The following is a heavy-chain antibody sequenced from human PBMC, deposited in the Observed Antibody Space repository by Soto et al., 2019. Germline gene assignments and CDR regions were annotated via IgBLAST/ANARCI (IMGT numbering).Heavy chain of an antibody. Sequence: VQLVQSGAEVKKPGSSVKVYCKASGGTFSSYTISWVRQAPGQRLEWMGRIIPGLGIANYSQKFQGSVTITADKSTSTAYMELSSLRSEDTAVYDCARHLVRGFPPSLYGMDVWGQGTTVTVSS. CDR1: GGTFSSYT. CDR3: ARHLVRGFPPSLYGMDV. V-gene: IGHV1-69*02. J-gene: IGHJ6*02. CDR2: IIPGLGIA. D-gene: IGHD3-10*01.